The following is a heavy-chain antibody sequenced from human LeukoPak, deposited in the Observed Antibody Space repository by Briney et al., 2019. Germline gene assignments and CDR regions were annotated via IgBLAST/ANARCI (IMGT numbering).Heavy chain of an antibody. V-gene: IGHV3-20*01. CDR2: VNRNGDST. Sequence: PGGSLRLSCVASGFSFNDYAVGWVRLTPGKGLEWVSSVNRNGDSTAYADSVKGRFTISRDNAKNSLYLHMNSLSAEDTAFYHCAGDIGGSSVWYFDLWGRGTLVTVSS. CDR3: AGDIGGSSVWYFDL. CDR1: GFSFNDYA. J-gene: IGHJ2*01. D-gene: IGHD1-26*01.